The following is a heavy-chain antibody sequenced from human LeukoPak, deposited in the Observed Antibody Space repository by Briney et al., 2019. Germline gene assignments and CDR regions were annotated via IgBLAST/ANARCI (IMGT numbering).Heavy chain of an antibody. Sequence: GGSLRLSCAASGFTFDDYAMHWVRQAPGKGLEWASGISWNSGSIGYADSVKGRFTISRDNAKNSLYLQMNSLRAEDTAVYYCARFPGRNYYDSSGFDYWGQGTLVTVSS. CDR1: GFTFDDYA. CDR2: ISWNSGSI. J-gene: IGHJ4*02. D-gene: IGHD3-22*01. CDR3: ARFPGRNYYDSSGFDY. V-gene: IGHV3-9*01.